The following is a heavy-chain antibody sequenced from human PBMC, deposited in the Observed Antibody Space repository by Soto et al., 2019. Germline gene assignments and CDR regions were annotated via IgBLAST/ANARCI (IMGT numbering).Heavy chain of an antibody. J-gene: IGHJ6*02. V-gene: IGHV3-30-3*01. CDR1: GFTFSSYA. CDR3: ARDDEHFNYYDFWSGYYYGMDV. Sequence: PGGSLRLSCAASGFTFSSYAMHWVRQAPGKGLEWVAVISYDGSNKYYADSVKGRFTISRDNSKNTLYLQMNSLRAEDTAVYYCARDDEHFNYYDFWSGYYYGMDVWGQGTTVTVSS. CDR2: ISYDGSNK. D-gene: IGHD3-3*01.